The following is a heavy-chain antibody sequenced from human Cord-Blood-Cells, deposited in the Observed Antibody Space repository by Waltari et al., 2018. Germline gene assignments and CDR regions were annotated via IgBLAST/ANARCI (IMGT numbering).Heavy chain of an antibody. D-gene: IGHD6-6*01. CDR3: ARDPRSYSSLSWYFDL. J-gene: IGHJ2*01. Sequence: QVQLVQSGAEVKKPGASVKVSCKASGYTFTGYYVHWVRQAPGQGLEWMGRINPNSGGTNYAQKFQGRVTMTRDTSISTAYMELSRLRSDDTAVYYCARDPRSYSSLSWYFDLWGRGTLVTVSS. CDR1: GYTFTGYY. V-gene: IGHV1-2*06. CDR2: INPNSGGT.